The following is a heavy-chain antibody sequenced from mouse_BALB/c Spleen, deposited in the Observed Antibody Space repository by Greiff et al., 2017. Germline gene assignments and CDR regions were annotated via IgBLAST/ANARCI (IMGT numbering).Heavy chain of an antibody. J-gene: IGHJ3*01. CDR3: ARDSRNYYGSSGFAY. D-gene: IGHD1-1*01. V-gene: IGHV2-9*02. CDR2: IWAGGST. CDR1: GFSLTSYG. Sequence: VKVVESGPGLVAPSQSLSITCTVSGFSLTSYGVHWVRQPPGKGLEWLGVIWAGGSTNYNSALMSRLSISKDNSKSQVFLKMNSLQTDDTAMYYCARDSRNYYGSSGFAYWGQGTLVTVSA.